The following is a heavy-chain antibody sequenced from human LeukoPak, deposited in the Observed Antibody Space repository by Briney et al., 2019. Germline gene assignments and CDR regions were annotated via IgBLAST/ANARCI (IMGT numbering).Heavy chain of an antibody. V-gene: IGHV3-33*08. Sequence: GGSLRLSCAASGFTFSSYAMSWVRQAPGKGLEWVAVIWYDGSKKYYVDSVKGRFTISRDNSKNTVHLEMNSLRVEDTAVYYCARSLGETTFDYWGQGTLVTVSS. J-gene: IGHJ4*02. D-gene: IGHD3-16*01. CDR1: GFTFSSYA. CDR3: ARSLGETTFDY. CDR2: IWYDGSKK.